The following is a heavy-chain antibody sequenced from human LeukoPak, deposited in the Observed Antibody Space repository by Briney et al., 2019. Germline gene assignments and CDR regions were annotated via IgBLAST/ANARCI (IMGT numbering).Heavy chain of an antibody. CDR2: IYHSGNT. CDR3: ARHFSSGWYIFNF. J-gene: IGHJ4*02. CDR1: GGSISGSPYY. D-gene: IGHD6-19*01. V-gene: IGHV4-39*01. Sequence: SETLSLTCTVSGGSISGSPYYWGWIRQPPGTGLEWIGSIYHSGNTYYNPSLKSRLTMSVDTSKNQFSLKLSSVTAADTAVYFCARHFSSGWYIFNFWGQGTLVTVSS.